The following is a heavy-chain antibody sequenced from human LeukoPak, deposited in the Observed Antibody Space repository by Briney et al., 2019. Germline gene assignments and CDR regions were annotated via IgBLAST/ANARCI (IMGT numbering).Heavy chain of an antibody. V-gene: IGHV3-74*01. CDR3: ARDRPNYYGSDGHYYRRDGDY. CDR1: GFTFSSYW. Sequence: GGSLRLSCAASGFTFSSYWMHWVRHAPGKGLVWVSRINSDGSSTSYADSVKGRFTISRDNAKNTLYLQMNSLRAEDTAVYYCARDRPNYYGSDGHYYRRDGDYWGRGTLVSVSS. D-gene: IGHD3-22*01. J-gene: IGHJ4*02. CDR2: INSDGSST.